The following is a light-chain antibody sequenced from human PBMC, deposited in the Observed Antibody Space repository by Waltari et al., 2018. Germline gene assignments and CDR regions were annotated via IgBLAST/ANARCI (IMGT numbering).Light chain of an antibody. CDR3: QQCNNLFPGS. Sequence: EIVMTQSPATLSVSPGERATLSCRTSQSISSNLAWYQQKFGQAPRLLIYGASTRATGIPARFSGSGSGTDFTLTISSLQSEDFAVYYCQQCNNLFPGSFGPGTKVEFK. J-gene: IGKJ3*01. V-gene: IGKV3-15*01. CDR1: QSISSN. CDR2: GAS.